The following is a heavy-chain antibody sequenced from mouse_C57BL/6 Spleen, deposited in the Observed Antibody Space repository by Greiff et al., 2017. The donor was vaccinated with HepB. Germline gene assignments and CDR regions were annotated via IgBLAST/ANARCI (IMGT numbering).Heavy chain of an antibody. Sequence: QVQLQQPGAELVKPGASVKLSCKASGYTFTSYWMQWVKQRPGQGLEWIGEIDPSDSYTNYNQKFKGKATLTVDTSSSTAYMQLSSLTSEDSAVYYCASGWDFFAYWGQGTLVTVSA. CDR2: IDPSDSYT. J-gene: IGHJ3*01. CDR3: ASGWDFFAY. D-gene: IGHD2-2*01. CDR1: GYTFTSYW. V-gene: IGHV1-50*01.